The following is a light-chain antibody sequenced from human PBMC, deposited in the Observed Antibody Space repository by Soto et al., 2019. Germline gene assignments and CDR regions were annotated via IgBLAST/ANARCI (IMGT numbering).Light chain of an antibody. CDR1: QSVGNN. J-gene: IGKJ4*01. V-gene: IGKV3-15*01. Sequence: EIVVTQSPATLSVSPGERATLSCRASQSVGNNFAWYQQKPGQAPRLLIFAPSTRATGVPARLSGSGSGTDRTLTVSSLQSEDFAVYYCQQYGDWPLTFGGGAKVE. CDR3: QQYGDWPLT. CDR2: APS.